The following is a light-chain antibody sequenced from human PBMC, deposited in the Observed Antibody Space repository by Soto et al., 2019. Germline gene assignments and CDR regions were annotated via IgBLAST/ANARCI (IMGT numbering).Light chain of an antibody. Sequence: QSVLTQPPSASASLGASVRLTCTLNSGHSSYAIAWHQQQPEKGPQYLMKINSDGSHSKGGGIPDRFSGSSSGVERYLTISSLQSEDESDYYCQAWGTGMVFGGGTKITVL. J-gene: IGLJ2*01. V-gene: IGLV4-69*01. CDR2: INSDGSH. CDR1: SGHSSYA. CDR3: QAWGTGMV.